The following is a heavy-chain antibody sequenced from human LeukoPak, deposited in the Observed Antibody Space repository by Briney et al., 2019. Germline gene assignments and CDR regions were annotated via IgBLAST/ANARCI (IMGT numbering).Heavy chain of an antibody. J-gene: IGHJ4*02. CDR3: ATYRQVLLPFES. V-gene: IGHV3-23*01. CDR1: GFTFSSYA. Sequence: GGSLRLSCAASGFTFSSYAMSWVRQAPGKGLEWVSSIFGGGGEIHYADSVRGRFTISRDNSKSTLSLQMNSLRAEDTAIYYCATYRQVLLPFESWGQGTLVTVSS. CDR2: IFGGGGEI. D-gene: IGHD2-8*02.